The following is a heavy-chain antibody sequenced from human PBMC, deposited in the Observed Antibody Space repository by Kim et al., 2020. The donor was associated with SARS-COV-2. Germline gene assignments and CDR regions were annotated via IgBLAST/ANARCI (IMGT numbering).Heavy chain of an antibody. D-gene: IGHD3-10*02. CDR2: ISYDGSNK. J-gene: IGHJ6*02. CDR3: ARDYYVNGVDV. CDR1: GFTFSSYA. Sequence: GGSLRLSCVASGFTFSSYAMHWVRQAPGKGLERVADISYDGSNKYYADSVKGRFTISRDNSKNALYLQMNSLRGEDTAVYYCARDYYVNGVDVWGQGTTVNVSS. V-gene: IGHV3-30*04.